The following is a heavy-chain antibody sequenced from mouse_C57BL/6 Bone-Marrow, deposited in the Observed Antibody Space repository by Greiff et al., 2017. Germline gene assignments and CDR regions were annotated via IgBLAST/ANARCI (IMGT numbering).Heavy chain of an antibody. V-gene: IGHV1-55*01. CDR3: ARTYYCYFLFAY. Sequence: QVQLQQPGAELVKPGASVKMSCKASGYTFTSYWITWVKQRPGQGLEWIGDIYPGSGSTNYNEKFKGKATVTVDTSSSTAYMQLSSLTSEDSAVYCCARTYYCYFLFAYWGQGTLVTVSA. J-gene: IGHJ3*01. D-gene: IGHD2-12*01. CDR1: GYTFTSYW. CDR2: IYPGSGST.